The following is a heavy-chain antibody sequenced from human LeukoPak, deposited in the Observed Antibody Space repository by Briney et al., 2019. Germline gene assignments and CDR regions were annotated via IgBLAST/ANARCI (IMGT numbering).Heavy chain of an antibody. V-gene: IGHV3-7*01. CDR3: AREGGYSHAFDY. CDR2: IRGNGNDK. D-gene: IGHD3-22*01. CDR1: GFTFSNFG. Sequence: GGSLRLSCTVSGFTFSNFGMIWVRQTPGKGLEWVANIRGNGNDKNYVDSVKGRFTISRDNAKNTLYLQMNSLRAEDTAVYYCAREGGYSHAFDYWGQGTLVTVSS. J-gene: IGHJ4*02.